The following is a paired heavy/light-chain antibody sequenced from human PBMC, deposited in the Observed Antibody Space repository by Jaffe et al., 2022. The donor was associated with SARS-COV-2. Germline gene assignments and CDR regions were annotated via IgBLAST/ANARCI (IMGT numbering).Light chain of an antibody. CDR3: LQHNSYLYT. Sequence: DIQMTQSPSSLSASVGDRVTITCRASQGIRNDLGWYQQKPGKAPKRLIYAASSLESGVPSRFSGSGSGTEFTLTISSLQPEDFATYYCLQHNSYLYTFGQGTKLEIK. CDR1: QGIRND. CDR2: AAS. V-gene: IGKV1-17*01. J-gene: IGKJ2*01.
Heavy chain of an antibody. CDR3: ARADSTAIPRGLWSSFGTLGKLGVDY. Sequence: EVQLVESGGGLVQPGGSLRLSCAASGFTFSSYWMSWVRQAPGKGLEWVANIKQDGSEKYYVDSVKGRFTISRDNAKNSLYLQMNSLRAEDTAVYYCARADSTAIPRGLWSSFGTLGKLGVDYWGQGTLVTVSS. CDR1: GFTFSSYW. J-gene: IGHJ4*02. D-gene: IGHD2-21*02. CDR2: IKQDGSEK. V-gene: IGHV3-7*03.